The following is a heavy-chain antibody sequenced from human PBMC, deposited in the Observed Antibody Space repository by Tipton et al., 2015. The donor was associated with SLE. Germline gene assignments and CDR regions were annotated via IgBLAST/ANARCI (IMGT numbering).Heavy chain of an antibody. D-gene: IGHD4-17*01. CDR3: AGSQYGDYGPEYFQH. Sequence: TLSLTCTVSGGSISTGGYYWSWIRQHPGKGLEWIGYIYNSGTTYYNPSLKSRITILVDTSTNRLSLRLNSVTAADTAVSYSAGSQYGDYGPEYFQHWGQGTLVTVSS. CDR2: IYNSGTT. V-gene: IGHV4-31*03. J-gene: IGHJ1*01. CDR1: GGSISTGGYY.